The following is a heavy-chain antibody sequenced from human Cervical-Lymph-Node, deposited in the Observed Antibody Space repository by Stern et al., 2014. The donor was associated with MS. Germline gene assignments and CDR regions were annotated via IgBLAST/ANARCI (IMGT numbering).Heavy chain of an antibody. CDR3: AKDRGSGWSLDY. CDR1: GFTFRTYG. CDR2: ISNDGTKK. J-gene: IGHJ4*02. Sequence: VQLVESGGGVVQPGRSLRLSWAGSGFTFRTYGMNWVRQAPGQGLEWVALISNDGTKKYYVDSVKGRFTIARDNAKNTMYVQMNSLRDEDTAVYYCAKDRGSGWSLDYWGQGTLVTVSS. V-gene: IGHV3-30*18. D-gene: IGHD6-19*01.